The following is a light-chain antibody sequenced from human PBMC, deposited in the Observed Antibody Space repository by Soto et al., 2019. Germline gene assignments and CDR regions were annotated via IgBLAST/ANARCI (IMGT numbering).Light chain of an antibody. CDR2: HAS. J-gene: IGKJ5*01. Sequence: DIQMTQSASSLAAFIGDRVTITCQASQNITNNLSWYQQKPGKAPNLLIYHASKLAKGVTSRFSASGSGTDFSFIITRLQREDLATYYCQQYYGLPPLTFGQGTHWRL. CDR1: QNITNN. CDR3: QQYYGLPPLT. V-gene: IGKV1-33*01.